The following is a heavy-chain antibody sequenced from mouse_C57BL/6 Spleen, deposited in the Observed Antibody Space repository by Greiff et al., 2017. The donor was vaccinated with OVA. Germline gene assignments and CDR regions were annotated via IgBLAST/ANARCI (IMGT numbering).Heavy chain of an antibody. V-gene: IGHV1-54*01. J-gene: IGHJ2*01. CDR1: GYAFTNYL. Sequence: QVQLQQSGAELVRPGTSVKVSCKASGYAFTNYLIEWVKQRPGQGLEWIGVINPGSGGTNYNEKFKGKATLTADKSSSTAYMQLSSLTSEDSAVYFCARELDSSGPYFDYWGQGTTLTVSS. D-gene: IGHD3-2*02. CDR2: INPGSGGT. CDR3: ARELDSSGPYFDY.